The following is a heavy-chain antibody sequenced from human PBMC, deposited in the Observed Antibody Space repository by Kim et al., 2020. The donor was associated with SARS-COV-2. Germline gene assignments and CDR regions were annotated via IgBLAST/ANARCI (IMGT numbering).Heavy chain of an antibody. V-gene: IGHV3-11*03. CDR1: GFTFSQYY. Sequence: GGSLRLSCVGSGFTFSQYYMNWIRQAPGKGLEWVSDINSSGSSADYADSVKGRFTTSRDNSKNALYLQMNSLRAEDTAVYYCARIRFYYGMDVWGQGTAVTVSS. D-gene: IGHD3-3*01. CDR3: ARIRFYYGMDV. CDR2: INSSGSSA. J-gene: IGHJ6*02.